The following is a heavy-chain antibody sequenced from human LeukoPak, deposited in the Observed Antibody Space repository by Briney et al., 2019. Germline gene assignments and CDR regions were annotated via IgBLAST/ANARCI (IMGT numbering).Heavy chain of an antibody. D-gene: IGHD6-13*01. V-gene: IGHV3-23*01. CDR1: GFTFSSYA. J-gene: IGHJ4*02. CDR2: ISGSGGST. CDR3: AKEPPGIAAAGWVFDY. Sequence: PGGSLRLSCAASGFTFSSYAMSWVRQAPGKGLEWVPAISGSGGSTYYADSVKGRFTISRDNSKNTLYLQMNSLRAEDTAVYYCAKEPPGIAAAGWVFDYWGQGTLVTVSS.